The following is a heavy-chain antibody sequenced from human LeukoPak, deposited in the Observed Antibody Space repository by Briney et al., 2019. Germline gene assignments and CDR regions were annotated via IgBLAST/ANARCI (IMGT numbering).Heavy chain of an antibody. CDR2: IRNKVNDYAT. D-gene: IGHD3-22*01. V-gene: IGHV3-73*01. J-gene: IGHJ4*02. CDR1: GFTFSASA. CDR3: TRNGNGDDTSGYTDY. Sequence: GGSLRLSCAASGFTFSASAMHWVRQASGKGLEWVGRIRNKVNDYATLYAASGKGRFTISRDDTSTMAYLQMNSLNTEDTTMYYCTRNGNGDDTSGYTDYWGQGTLVTVSS.